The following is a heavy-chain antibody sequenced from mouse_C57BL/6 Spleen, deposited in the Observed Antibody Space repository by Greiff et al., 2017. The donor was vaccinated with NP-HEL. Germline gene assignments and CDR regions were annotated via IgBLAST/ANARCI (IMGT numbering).Heavy chain of an antibody. Sequence: QVQLQQSGAELVMPGASVKLSCKASGYTFTSYWMHWVKQRPGQGLEWIGEIDPSDSYTNYNQKFKGKSTLTVDKSSSTAYMQLSSLTSEDSAVYYCARSSATVVARYFDVWGTGTTVTVSS. V-gene: IGHV1-69*01. CDR3: ARSSATVVARYFDV. J-gene: IGHJ1*03. CDR1: GYTFTSYW. D-gene: IGHD1-1*01. CDR2: IDPSDSYT.